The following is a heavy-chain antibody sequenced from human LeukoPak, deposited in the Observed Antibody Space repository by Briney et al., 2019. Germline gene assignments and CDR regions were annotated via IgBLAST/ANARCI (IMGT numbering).Heavy chain of an antibody. CDR2: ISAYNGNT. Sequence: ASVKVSCKASGYTFTSYGISWVRQAPGQGLEWMGWISAYNGNTNYAQKLQGRVTMTTDTSTSTAYMELRSLRSDDTAVYYCASSIGYCSTTSCSYYFDYWGQGILVTVSS. D-gene: IGHD2-2*01. V-gene: IGHV1-18*01. J-gene: IGHJ4*02. CDR3: ASSIGYCSTTSCSYYFDY. CDR1: GYTFTSYG.